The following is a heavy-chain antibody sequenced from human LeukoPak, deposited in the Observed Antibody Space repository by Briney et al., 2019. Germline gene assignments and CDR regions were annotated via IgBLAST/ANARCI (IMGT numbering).Heavy chain of an antibody. CDR2: ISCNSGSI. J-gene: IGHJ3*02. D-gene: IGHD1-26*01. CDR1: GFTFDDYA. Sequence: PGRSLRLSCAASGFTFDDYAMHWVRQAPAKGLEWVSGISCNSGSIGYADSVKGRFTISRDNAKNSLYLQMNSLRAEDMALYYCAKSGVGATIKAFDIWGQETMVTVSS. CDR3: AKSGVGATIKAFDI. V-gene: IGHV3-9*03.